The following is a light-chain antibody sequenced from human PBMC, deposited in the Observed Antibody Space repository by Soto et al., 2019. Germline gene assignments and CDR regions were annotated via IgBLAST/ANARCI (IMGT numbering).Light chain of an antibody. CDR1: QALRRTY. CDR2: AAS. J-gene: IGKJ2*01. V-gene: IGKV3-20*01. CDR3: HQYDNAPQT. Sequence: EIVLMQSPGTLSLSPGERATLSCRASQALRRTYIAWYQQKVDQAPRVLIYAASNRATGIPDRFSGSGSGTDFTLTISRLEPEDFAVYYCHQYDNAPQTFGQGTKVEI.